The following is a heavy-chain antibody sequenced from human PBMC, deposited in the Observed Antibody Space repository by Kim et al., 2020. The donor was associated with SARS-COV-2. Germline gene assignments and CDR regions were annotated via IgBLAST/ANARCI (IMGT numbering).Heavy chain of an antibody. Sequence: SETLSLTCAVSGYSISSSNWWGWIRQPPGKGLEWIGYIYYSGSTYYNPSLKSRVTMSVDTSKNQFSLKLSSVTAVDTAVYYCARFLWVVTSDGSSGAFDIRGQGTMVTVSS. J-gene: IGHJ3*02. CDR2: IYYSGST. CDR3: ARFLWVVTSDGSSGAFDI. D-gene: IGHD2-21*02. CDR1: GYSISSSNW. V-gene: IGHV4-28*01.